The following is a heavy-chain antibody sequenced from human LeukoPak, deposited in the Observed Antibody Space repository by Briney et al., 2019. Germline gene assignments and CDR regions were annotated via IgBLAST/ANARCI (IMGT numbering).Heavy chain of an antibody. J-gene: IGHJ1*01. CDR1: GGSINSGGYS. Sequence: SQTLSLTCTVSGGSINSGGYSWSWIRQHPGKDLEWIGYIYYSGSTYYNPSLKSRVTISVDTSKNQFSLKLTSVTAADTAVYYCARGIDYGSEYFQHWGQGTLVTVSS. V-gene: IGHV4-31*03. D-gene: IGHD4-17*01. CDR2: IYYSGST. CDR3: ARGIDYGSEYFQH.